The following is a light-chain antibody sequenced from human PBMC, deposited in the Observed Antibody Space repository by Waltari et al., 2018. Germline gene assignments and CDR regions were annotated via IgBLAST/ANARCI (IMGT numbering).Light chain of an antibody. J-gene: IGKJ4*01. CDR1: QSVSSNS. Sequence: VLTQSPGTLSLSPGERAILSCRASQSVSSNSLVWYQQKPGQTPRLLIYGASSRATGIPERFSGSGSGTDFTSTISKLEPEDFAMYYCQQYDSAVLTFGGGTKVEIK. CDR3: QQYDSAVLT. CDR2: GAS. V-gene: IGKV3-20*01.